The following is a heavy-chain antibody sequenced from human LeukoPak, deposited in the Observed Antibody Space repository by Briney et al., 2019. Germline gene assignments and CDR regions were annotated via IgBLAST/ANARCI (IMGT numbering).Heavy chain of an antibody. D-gene: IGHD5-24*01. V-gene: IGHV7-4-1*02. CDR3: AREAPVGDGYNIVY. CDR1: GYTFTSYY. CDR2: INTNTENT. Sequence: ASMKLSCKASGYTFTSYYMHWVRQAAGQGLEWMGWINTNTENTTYAQGFTGRFVFSLDPSVSPAYLQISSLKTEDTAVSDCAREAPVGDGYNIVYWGQGILVIVS. J-gene: IGHJ4*02.